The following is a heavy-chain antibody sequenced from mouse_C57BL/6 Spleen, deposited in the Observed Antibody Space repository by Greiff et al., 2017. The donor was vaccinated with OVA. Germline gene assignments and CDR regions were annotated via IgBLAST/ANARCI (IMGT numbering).Heavy chain of an antibody. CDR1: GFNIKDYY. CDR2: IDLEDGET. Sequence: VQLKESGAELVKPGASVKLSCTASGFNIKDYYMHWVKQRTEQGLEWIGRIDLEDGETKYAPKFQGKAPITADTSSYTASLQLRILTYEDTAVYYGARSPSDDSNWFAYWGQGTRVTVSA. J-gene: IGHJ3*01. D-gene: IGHD2-5*01. V-gene: IGHV14-2*01. CDR3: ARSPSDDSNWFAY.